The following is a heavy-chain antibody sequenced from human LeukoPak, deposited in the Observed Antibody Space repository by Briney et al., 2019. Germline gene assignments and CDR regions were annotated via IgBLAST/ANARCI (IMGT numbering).Heavy chain of an antibody. CDR2: IYYGGTT. J-gene: IGHJ5*02. CDR3: ARLLGESGAAGRFDP. CDR1: GGSISSYY. D-gene: IGHD5-12*01. V-gene: IGHV4-59*08. Sequence: KASETLSLTCSVSGGSISSYYWSWIRQPPGKGLEWIGNIYYGGTTNYNPSLKSRVTISVDKSKNHFSLNLSSVTAADTAVYYCARLLGESGAAGRFDPWGQGTLVTVSS.